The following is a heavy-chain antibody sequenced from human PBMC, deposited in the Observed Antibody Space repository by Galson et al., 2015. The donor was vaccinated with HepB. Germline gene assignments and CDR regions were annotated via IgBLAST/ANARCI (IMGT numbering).Heavy chain of an antibody. J-gene: IGHJ3*02. CDR1: GYTFTSYA. CDR2: INAGNGNT. Sequence: SVKVSCKASGYTFTSYAMHWVRQAPGQRLEWMGWINAGNGNTKYSQKFQGRVTITRDTSASTAYMELSSLRSEDTAVYYCARGPYCSGGSCYALFDDAVDIWGQGTMVTVSS. D-gene: IGHD2-15*01. CDR3: ARGPYCSGGSCYALFDDAVDI. V-gene: IGHV1-3*01.